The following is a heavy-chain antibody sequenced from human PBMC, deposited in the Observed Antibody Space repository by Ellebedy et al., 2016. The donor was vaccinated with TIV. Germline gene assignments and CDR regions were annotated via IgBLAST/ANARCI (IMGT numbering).Heavy chain of an antibody. D-gene: IGHD1-26*01. Sequence: GGSLRLXCAASGSSLSNYRMNWVRQAPGRVLEWVAVISYDGSDKYFADSVKGRFTISRDNSKNTLYLHMNSLRAEDTAVYYCARDGGSYGFRYFDYWGQGTVVTVSS. J-gene: IGHJ4*02. V-gene: IGHV3-30*03. CDR1: GSSLSNYR. CDR3: ARDGGSYGFRYFDY. CDR2: ISYDGSDK.